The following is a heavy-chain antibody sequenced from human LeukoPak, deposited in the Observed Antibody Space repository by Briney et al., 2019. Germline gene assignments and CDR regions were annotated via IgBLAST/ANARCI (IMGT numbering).Heavy chain of an antibody. D-gene: IGHD3-3*01. J-gene: IGHJ3*02. CDR3: AKEDDRSAAFNI. CDR1: GFTFSSYA. Sequence: GRSLRLSCAASGFTFSSYAMHWVRQAPGKGLEWVAFIRYDGSNKYYADSVKGRFTISRDNSKSTLYLQMHSLRAEDTAVYYCAKEDDRSAAFNIWGQGTMVTVSS. CDR2: IRYDGSNK. V-gene: IGHV3-30*02.